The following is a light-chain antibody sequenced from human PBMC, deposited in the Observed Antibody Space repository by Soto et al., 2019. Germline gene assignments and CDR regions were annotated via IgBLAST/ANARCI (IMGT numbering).Light chain of an antibody. CDR3: QQYYNWPSFT. CDR2: ASS. V-gene: IGKV3-15*01. Sequence: EIVLTQSPATLSVSPGERVTLSCRASQSIGISLAWYQQKPGQAPRLLIYASSNRAAGIPASFSGSGSGTEFTLTISSLQSEDFALYYCQQYYNWPSFTFGPGTKVDFK. J-gene: IGKJ3*01. CDR1: QSIGIS.